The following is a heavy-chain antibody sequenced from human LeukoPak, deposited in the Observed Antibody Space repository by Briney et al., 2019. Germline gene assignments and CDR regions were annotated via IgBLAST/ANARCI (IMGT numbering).Heavy chain of an antibody. Sequence: GGSLRLSCAASGFTFSSYGMHWVRQAPGKGLEWVAFIRYDGSNQYYADSVKGRFTISRDNSKNTMYLQMNSLRAEDTAVYYCASQDGYNLRETYYFDYWGQGTLVTVSS. D-gene: IGHD5-24*01. V-gene: IGHV3-30*02. CDR2: IRYDGSNQ. J-gene: IGHJ4*02. CDR3: ASQDGYNLRETYYFDY. CDR1: GFTFSSYG.